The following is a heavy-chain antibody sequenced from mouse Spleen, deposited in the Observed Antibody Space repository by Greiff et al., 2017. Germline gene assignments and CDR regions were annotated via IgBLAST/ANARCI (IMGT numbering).Heavy chain of an antibody. CDR3: ARRGWLLLFDV. J-gene: IGHJ1*01. CDR1: GYSFTSYY. Sequence: QVQLQQSGPELVKPGASVKISCKASGYSFTSYYIHWVKQRPGQGLEWIARIYPGSGNTYYNEKFKGKATLTAEKSSSTAYMQLSSLTSEDSAVYFCARRGWLLLFDVWGAGTTVTVSS. D-gene: IGHD2-3*01. V-gene: IGHV1-66*01. CDR2: IYPGSGNT.